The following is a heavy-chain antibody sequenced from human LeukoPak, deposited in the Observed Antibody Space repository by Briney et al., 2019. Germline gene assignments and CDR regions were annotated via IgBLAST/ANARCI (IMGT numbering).Heavy chain of an antibody. CDR2: INHSGRT. CDR1: GGSFSGYY. J-gene: IGHJ4*02. Sequence: SETLSLTCAVYGGSFSGYYWSWIRQPPGKGLEWIGEINHSGRTNYNPSLKSRVTISVDTSKNQFSLKLSSVTAADTAVYYCARSGGSSRWYWDFDSWGQGTLVTVSS. V-gene: IGHV4-34*01. CDR3: ARSGGSSRWYWDFDS. D-gene: IGHD6-13*01.